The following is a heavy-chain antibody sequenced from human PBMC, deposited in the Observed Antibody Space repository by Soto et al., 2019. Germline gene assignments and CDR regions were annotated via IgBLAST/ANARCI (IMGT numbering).Heavy chain of an antibody. Sequence: SETLSLTCTVSGGSISSSSYYWGWIRQPPGKGLEWIGSIYYSGSTYYNPSLKSRVTISVDTSKNQFSLKLSSVTAADTAVYYCARDPGPKLLTGYFDYWGQGTLVTVSS. D-gene: IGHD2-15*01. CDR2: IYYSGST. J-gene: IGHJ4*02. CDR3: ARDPGPKLLTGYFDY. CDR1: GGSISSSSYY. V-gene: IGHV4-39*07.